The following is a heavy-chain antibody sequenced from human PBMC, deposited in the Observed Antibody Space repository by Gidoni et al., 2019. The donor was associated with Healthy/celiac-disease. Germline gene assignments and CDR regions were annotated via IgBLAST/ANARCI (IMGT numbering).Heavy chain of an antibody. CDR3: AGCRDGYSIDY. CDR2: IYYSGST. CDR1: GGSISSYY. Sequence: QVQLQESGPGLVKPSETLSLTCTVSGGSISSYYWSWIRQPPGKGLEWIGYIYYSGSTNYNPSLKSRVTISVDTSKNQFSLKLSSVTAADTAVYYCAGCRDGYSIDYWGQGTLVTVSS. J-gene: IGHJ4*02. D-gene: IGHD2-15*01. V-gene: IGHV4-59*08.